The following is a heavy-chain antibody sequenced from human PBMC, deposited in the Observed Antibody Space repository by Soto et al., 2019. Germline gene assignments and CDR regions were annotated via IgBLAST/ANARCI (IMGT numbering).Heavy chain of an antibody. J-gene: IGHJ4*02. D-gene: IGHD7-27*01. V-gene: IGHV3-7*03. Sequence: PGGSLRLSCAASGFTLSNYWMTWVRQAPGKGLECVANINKDGSQKNYVDSVKGRFTIARDNGQNSLSLQINSLRVEDTAVYYCVRELGLAYWGQGALVTV. CDR3: VRELGLAY. CDR1: GFTLSNYW. CDR2: INKDGSQK.